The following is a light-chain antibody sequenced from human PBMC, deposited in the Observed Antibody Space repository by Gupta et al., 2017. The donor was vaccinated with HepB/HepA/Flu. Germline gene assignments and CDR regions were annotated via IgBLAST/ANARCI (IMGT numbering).Light chain of an antibody. CDR2: AAS. V-gene: IGKV1-17*01. J-gene: IGKJ4*01. CDR1: QGIRYN. CDR3: LQHNDFPLT. Sequence: IQMTHSPSSLSASGGDRVTMTCRASQGIRYNLAWFQQKQGKDTKRLIYAASNLETGVPSRCSGSGSGTDFTLTITSLQPEDFATYLCLQHNDFPLTFGGGT.